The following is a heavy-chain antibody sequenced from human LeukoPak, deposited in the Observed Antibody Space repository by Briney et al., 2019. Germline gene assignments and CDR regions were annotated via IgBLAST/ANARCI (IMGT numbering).Heavy chain of an antibody. V-gene: IGHV4-30-4*01. CDR2: IYYSTNT. CDR3: ARNRDGYNSFDY. Sequence: PSETLFLTCTVSGGSISSGDYYWSWIRQPPGKGLEWIGYIYYSTNTYYNPSLKSRVTISVDTSKNHFSLKLSSVTAADTAVYYCARNRDGYNSFDYWGQGTLVTVSS. J-gene: IGHJ4*02. D-gene: IGHD5-24*01. CDR1: GGSISSGDYY.